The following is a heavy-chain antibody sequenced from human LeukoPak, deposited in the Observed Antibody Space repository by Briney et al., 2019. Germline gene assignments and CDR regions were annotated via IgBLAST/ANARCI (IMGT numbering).Heavy chain of an antibody. Sequence: GGGLRVSRVPSLFTFSEYSINWVLEAPGQRAEWISYIGIDSGNTNYADSVKGRFTISGDKAKNSLYLQMNSLRVEDTAVYYCARDYKYAFDNWGQGTLVTVSS. D-gene: IGHD5-24*01. CDR1: LFTFSEYS. J-gene: IGHJ4*02. CDR3: ARDYKYAFDN. CDR2: IGIDSGNT. V-gene: IGHV3-48*01.